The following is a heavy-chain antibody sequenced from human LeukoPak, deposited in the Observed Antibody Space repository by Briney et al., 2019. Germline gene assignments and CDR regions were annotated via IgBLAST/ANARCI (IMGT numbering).Heavy chain of an antibody. CDR3: ARHRAYSSSSPFDY. V-gene: IGHV4-39*01. D-gene: IGHD6-6*01. Sequence: SETLSLTCTVSGGSISSRSYYWGWIRQPPGKGLEWIGSIYFSGSTYHNPSLKSRVTMSVDTSKNQFSLKLNSVTAADTAVYYCARHRAYSSSSPFDYWGQGTLVTVSS. J-gene: IGHJ4*02. CDR1: GGSISSRSYY. CDR2: IYFSGST.